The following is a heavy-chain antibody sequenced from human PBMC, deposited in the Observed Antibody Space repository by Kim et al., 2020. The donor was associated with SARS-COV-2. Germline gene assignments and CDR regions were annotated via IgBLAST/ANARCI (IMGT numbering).Heavy chain of an antibody. J-gene: IGHJ6*02. CDR1: GFTFSSYW. CDR3: ARDLPQFTMVRGVIDGMDV. D-gene: IGHD3-10*01. Sequence: GGSLRLSCAASGFTFSSYWMHWVRQAPGKGLVWVSRINSDGSSTSYADSVKGRFTISRDNAKNTLYLQMNSLRAEDTAVYYCARDLPQFTMVRGVIDGMDVWGQGTTVTVSS. CDR2: INSDGSST. V-gene: IGHV3-74*01.